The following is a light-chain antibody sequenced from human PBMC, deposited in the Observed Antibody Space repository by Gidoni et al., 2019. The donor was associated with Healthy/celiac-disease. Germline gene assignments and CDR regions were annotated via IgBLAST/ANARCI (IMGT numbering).Light chain of an antibody. CDR1: SSDVGGYNY. Sequence: QSVLTQPAPASGSPGQSITISCTGTSSDVGGYNYVSWYQQHPGKAPKLMIYDVSNRPSGVSNRFSGSKSGNTASLTISGLQAEDEADYYCSSYTSSSTLVFGGGTKLTVL. CDR3: SSYTSSSTLV. V-gene: IGLV2-14*01. J-gene: IGLJ2*01. CDR2: DVS.